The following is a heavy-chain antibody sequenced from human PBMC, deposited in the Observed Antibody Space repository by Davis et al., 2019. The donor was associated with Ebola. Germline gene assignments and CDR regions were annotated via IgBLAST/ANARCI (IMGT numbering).Heavy chain of an antibody. J-gene: IGHJ3*02. CDR1: GFTFSSYA. CDR2: ISGSGGST. CDR3: ARLNNYAFDT. Sequence: GGSLRLSCAASGFTFSSYAMSWVRQAPGKGLEWVSAISGSGGSTYYADSVKGRFTISRDNSKNTLYLQMNTLRAEDTAAYYCARLNNYAFDTWGQGAMVTVSS. V-gene: IGHV3-23*01.